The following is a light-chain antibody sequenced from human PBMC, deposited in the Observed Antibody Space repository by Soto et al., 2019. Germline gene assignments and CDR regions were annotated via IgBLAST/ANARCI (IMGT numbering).Light chain of an antibody. Sequence: EIVMTQSPATLSVSPGERATLSCRASQSVSSNLAWYQQKPGQAPRLLIYGASTRAPGIPARFSVSGSWTEFTLTNSSFQSKYFAVYYCQQYNNWPPWTFGQGTKVEIK. J-gene: IGKJ1*01. V-gene: IGKV3-15*01. CDR1: QSVSSN. CDR3: QQYNNWPPWT. CDR2: GAS.